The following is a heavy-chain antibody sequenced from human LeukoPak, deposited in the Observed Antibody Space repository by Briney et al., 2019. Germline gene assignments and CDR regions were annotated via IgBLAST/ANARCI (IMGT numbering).Heavy chain of an antibody. Sequence: QTGGSLRPSCAASGFAFSNYAIHWVRQAPGKGLEWVAFISYDGSIKCYADSVKGRFTISRDNSKNTLSLQMNNLRVEDTAVYYCARDRSEKYSTDYWGQGILVTVSS. V-gene: IGHV3-30-3*01. CDR3: ARDRSEKYSTDY. D-gene: IGHD2-21*01. CDR2: ISYDGSIK. J-gene: IGHJ4*02. CDR1: GFAFSNYA.